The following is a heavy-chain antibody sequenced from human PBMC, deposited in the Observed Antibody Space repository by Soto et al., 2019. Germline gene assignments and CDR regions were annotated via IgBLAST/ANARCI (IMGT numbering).Heavy chain of an antibody. V-gene: IGHV1-3*01. CDR3: ARVTRDGYNRAFDI. D-gene: IGHD5-12*01. CDR1: GYTFTSYA. Sequence: VASVKVSCTASGYTFTSYAMHWVRQAPGQRLEWMGWINAGNGNTKYSQKFQGRVTITRDTSASTAYMELSSLRSEDTAVYYCARVTRDGYNRAFDIWGQGTMVTVSS. J-gene: IGHJ3*02. CDR2: INAGNGNT.